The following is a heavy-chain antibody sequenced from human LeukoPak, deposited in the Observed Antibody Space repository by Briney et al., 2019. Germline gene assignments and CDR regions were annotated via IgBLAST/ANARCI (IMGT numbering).Heavy chain of an antibody. J-gene: IGHJ3*02. CDR3: ARVGGKTTINNAAFEI. D-gene: IGHD4-4*01. Sequence: SETLSLTCTVSGDSINSDYWNWLRQTPGKGLEWIGYIYHTGSTNYNPSPRSRVTISVDTSKKHFSLKLTSVTAADTAIYYCARVGGKTTINNAAFEIWGQGTMVTVSS. V-gene: IGHV4-59*01. CDR2: IYHTGST. CDR1: GDSINSDY.